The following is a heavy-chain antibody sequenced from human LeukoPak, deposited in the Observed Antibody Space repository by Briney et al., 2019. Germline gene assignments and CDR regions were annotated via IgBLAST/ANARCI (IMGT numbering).Heavy chain of an antibody. CDR3: ARSGGCYSFLYYYYGMDV. CDR1: GGSVSSGSYY. V-gene: IGHV4-61*01. J-gene: IGHJ6*02. D-gene: IGHD2-15*01. CDR2: IYYSGST. Sequence: PSETLSLTCTVSGGSVSSGSYYWSWIRQPPGKGLEWIGYIYYSGSTNYNPSLKSRVTISVDTSKNQFSLKLSSVTAADTAVYYCARSGGCYSFLYYYYGMDVWGQGTTVTVSS.